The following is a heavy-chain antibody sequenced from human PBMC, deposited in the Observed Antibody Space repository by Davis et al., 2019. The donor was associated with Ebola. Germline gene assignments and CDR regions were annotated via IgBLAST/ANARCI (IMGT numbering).Heavy chain of an antibody. J-gene: IGHJ5*02. CDR3: AKDFYGSGSYIDA. V-gene: IGHV3-9*01. Sequence: PGGSLRLSCATSGLTFDDYAMHWIRQAPGKGLEWVSGITLNSGTTAYADSVKGRVTISRDNAKDSLYLQMNSLRTEDTAFYYCAKDFYGSGSYIDAWGQGTLVAVSS. CDR1: GLTFDDYA. D-gene: IGHD3-10*01. CDR2: ITLNSGTT.